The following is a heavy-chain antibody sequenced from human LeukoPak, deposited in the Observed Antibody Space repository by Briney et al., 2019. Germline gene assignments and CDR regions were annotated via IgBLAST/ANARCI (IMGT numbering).Heavy chain of an antibody. J-gene: IGHJ4*02. Sequence: ASVKVSRKASGYTFTSYDINWVRQATGQGLEWMGWMNPNSGNTGYAQKFQGRVTMTRNTSISTAYMELSSLRSEDTAVYYCARYYYYDSSGYYQLYTDYWGQGTLVTVSS. V-gene: IGHV1-8*01. CDR3: ARYYYYDSSGYYQLYTDY. CDR1: GYTFTSYD. CDR2: MNPNSGNT. D-gene: IGHD3-22*01.